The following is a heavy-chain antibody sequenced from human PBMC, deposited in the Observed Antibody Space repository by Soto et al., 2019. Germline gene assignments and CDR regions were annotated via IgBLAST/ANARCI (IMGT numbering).Heavy chain of an antibody. CDR1: GFIFSSYA. V-gene: IGHV3-23*01. CDR3: AKTTDGWFSAFEI. Sequence: SGGSLRLSCAASGFIFSSYAMSWVRQAPGKGLEWVSAISGSGTTAYYADSVKGRFTFSRDNSKKTMYLQMNSLRAEDTAVYYCAKTTDGWFSAFEIWGQGTMVTVS. J-gene: IGHJ3*02. D-gene: IGHD6-19*01. CDR2: ISGSGTTA.